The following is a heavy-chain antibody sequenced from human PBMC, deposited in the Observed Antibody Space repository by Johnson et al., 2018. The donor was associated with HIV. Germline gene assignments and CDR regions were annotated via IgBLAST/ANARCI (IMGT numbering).Heavy chain of an antibody. CDR1: GFRFSTYA. CDR2: ISDDGNNK. V-gene: IGHV3-30-3*01. J-gene: IGHJ3*02. CDR3: ARGRTSYNWNDVAFDI. D-gene: IGHD1-1*01. Sequence: QMLLVESGGGVVQPGRSLRLSCAASGFRFSTYALHWVRQTPGKGLEWVALISDDGNNKYYAESVKGRVTISRDNSKNTLYLQMNSLRAEDTAVYYCARGRTSYNWNDVAFDIWGQGTMVTVSS.